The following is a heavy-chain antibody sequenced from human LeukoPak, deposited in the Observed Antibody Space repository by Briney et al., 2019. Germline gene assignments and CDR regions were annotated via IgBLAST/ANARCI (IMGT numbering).Heavy chain of an antibody. CDR3: AKVAGYCSSTSCYPAEADAFDI. J-gene: IGHJ3*02. CDR2: ISSSGSTI. V-gene: IGHV3-11*04. CDR1: GFTFSDYY. D-gene: IGHD2-2*01. Sequence: PGGSLRLSCAASGFTFSDYYMSWIRQTPGKGLEWVSYISSSGSTIYYADSVKGRFTISRDNAKNSLYLQMNSLRAEDTAVYYCAKVAGYCSSTSCYPAEADAFDIWGQGTMVTVSS.